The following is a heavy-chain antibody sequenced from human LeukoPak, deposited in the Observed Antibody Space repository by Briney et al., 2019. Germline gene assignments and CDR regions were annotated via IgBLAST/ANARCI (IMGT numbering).Heavy chain of an antibody. CDR2: ISSSGSTI. J-gene: IGHJ6*03. CDR3: ARDGNGYNYYYYYMDV. V-gene: IGHV3-11*04. Sequence: GSLRLSCAASGFTFSDYYMSWIRQAPGKGLEWVSYISSSGSTIYYADSVKGRFTISRDNSKNTLYLQMNSLRAEDTAVYYCARDGNGYNYYYYYMDVWGKGTTVTVSS. CDR1: GFTFSDYY. D-gene: IGHD5-24*01.